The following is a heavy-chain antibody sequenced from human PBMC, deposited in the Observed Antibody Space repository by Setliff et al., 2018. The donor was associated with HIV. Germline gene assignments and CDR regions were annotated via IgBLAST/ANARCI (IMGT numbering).Heavy chain of an antibody. J-gene: IGHJ4*02. D-gene: IGHD3-22*01. V-gene: IGHV4-59*01. CDR3: ARGHYYDGSGQYYFDY. CDR2: IYSSGST. Sequence: SETLSLTCTVSGGSISSYYWSWIRQPPGRGLEWIGYIYSSGSTNFNPPLKSRVTISADTSKSQFSLRLNSVTAADTAVYYCARGHYYDGSGQYYFDYWGQGTLVTVSS. CDR1: GGSISSYY.